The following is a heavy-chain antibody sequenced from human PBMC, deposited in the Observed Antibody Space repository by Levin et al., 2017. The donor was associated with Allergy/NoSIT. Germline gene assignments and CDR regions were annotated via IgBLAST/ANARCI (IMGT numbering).Heavy chain of an antibody. CDR1: GLTFSSYA. D-gene: IGHD2-15*01. Sequence: GGSLRLSCAASGLTFSSYAVNWVRRAPGKGLEWVSVISGSGGSTFYADSVKGRFTISRDSSKNTVFLQMHSLRVEDTAIYYCAKDSLHEEVSANFWYFDLWGRGTLVTVSS. J-gene: IGHJ2*01. CDR2: ISGSGGST. CDR3: AKDSLHEEVSANFWYFDL. V-gene: IGHV3-23*01.